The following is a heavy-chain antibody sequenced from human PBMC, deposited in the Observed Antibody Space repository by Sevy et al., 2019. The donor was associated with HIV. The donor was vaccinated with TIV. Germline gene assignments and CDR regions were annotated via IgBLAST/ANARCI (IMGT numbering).Heavy chain of an antibody. J-gene: IGHJ6*02. CDR1: GGSISSSY. Sequence: SETLSLTCTVSGGSISSSYWSWIRQPPGTGLEWIGYIYYSGSTNYNPSLKSRVTISVDTSKNQFSLKLSSVTAADTAVYYCARESYLGYYYYYGMDVWGQGTTVTVSS. CDR3: ARESYLGYYYYYGMDV. CDR2: IYYSGST. V-gene: IGHV4-59*01.